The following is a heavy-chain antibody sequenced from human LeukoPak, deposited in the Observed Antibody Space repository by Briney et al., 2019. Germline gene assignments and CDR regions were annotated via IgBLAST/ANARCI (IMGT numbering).Heavy chain of an antibody. Sequence: PGGSLRLSCAASGFTFSSYAMSWVRQAPGKGLEWVSAISGSGGTTYYADSVKGRFTISRDNSKHTLYLQMNSLRAEDTALYYCAKDLGYSNYGIDYWGQGTLVTVSS. CDR3: AKDLGYSNYGIDY. D-gene: IGHD4-11*01. J-gene: IGHJ4*02. CDR2: ISGSGGTT. V-gene: IGHV3-23*01. CDR1: GFTFSSYA.